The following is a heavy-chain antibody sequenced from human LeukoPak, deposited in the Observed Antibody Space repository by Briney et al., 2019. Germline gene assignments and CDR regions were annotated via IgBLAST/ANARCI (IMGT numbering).Heavy chain of an antibody. Sequence: SETLSLTCSVSGGSIGTNYWSWIRQVPGKGLEWIGYSSHSGNSNYNPSLKSRVTISVDTSKTQFSLYLNSVTAADTAVYYCARSDTHHIHSSSWHFDYWGQGTLVTVSS. V-gene: IGHV4-59*01. CDR2: SSHSGNS. D-gene: IGHD6-13*01. CDR1: GGSIGTNY. CDR3: ARSDTHHIHSSSWHFDY. J-gene: IGHJ4*02.